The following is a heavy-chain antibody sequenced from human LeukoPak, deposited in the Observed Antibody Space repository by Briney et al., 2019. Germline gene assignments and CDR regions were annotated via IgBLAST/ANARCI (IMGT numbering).Heavy chain of an antibody. CDR2: IIPIFGTA. V-gene: IGHV1-69*13. J-gene: IGHJ4*02. D-gene: IGHD3-10*01. Sequence: GASVTVSCKASGGTFSSYAISWVRQAPGQGLEWMGGIIPIFGTANYAQKFQGRVTITADESTSTAYMELSSLRSEDTAVYYCAREDGSGSFLYYFDYWGQGTLVTVSS. CDR1: GGTFSSYA. CDR3: AREDGSGSFLYYFDY.